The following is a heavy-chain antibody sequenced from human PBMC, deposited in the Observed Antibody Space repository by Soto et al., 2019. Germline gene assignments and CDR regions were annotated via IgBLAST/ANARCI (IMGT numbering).Heavy chain of an antibody. V-gene: IGHV3-23*01. CDR3: AKDRGYSYGLSDY. J-gene: IGHJ4*02. CDR1: GFTFSSYG. D-gene: IGHD5-18*01. Sequence: VQLLESGGGLVQPGGSLRLSCAASGFTFSSYGMSWVRQAPGKGLEWVSLISGSGGGTYYADSVKGRFTISRDNSKNTLYLQMNSLRGEDTAVYYCAKDRGYSYGLSDYWGQGTLVTVSS. CDR2: ISGSGGGT.